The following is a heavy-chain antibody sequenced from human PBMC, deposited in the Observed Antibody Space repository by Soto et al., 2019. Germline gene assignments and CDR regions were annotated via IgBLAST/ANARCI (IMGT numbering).Heavy chain of an antibody. CDR3: ARNQRRWFGELAYDYYYGMDV. Sequence: ASVKVSCKASGYTFTSYGISWVRQAPGQGLEWMGWISTYSGNTNYAQKFQGRVTMTTDTSTSTGYMELRSLRSDDTAVYYCARNQRRWFGELAYDYYYGMDVWGQGTTVTVSS. D-gene: IGHD3-10*01. J-gene: IGHJ6*02. V-gene: IGHV1-18*01. CDR1: GYTFTSYG. CDR2: ISTYSGNT.